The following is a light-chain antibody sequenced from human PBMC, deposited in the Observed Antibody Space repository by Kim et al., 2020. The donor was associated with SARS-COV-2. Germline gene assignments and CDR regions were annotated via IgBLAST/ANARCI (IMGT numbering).Light chain of an antibody. CDR1: ENIGTW. Sequence: SASVGDRVTITCRASENIGTWLACYQQKPGRAPSLLIYLASTLESGVPSRFSGTGSGTEFSLSITSLQPDDFATYYCQHYSRFPYTFGQGTKLEIK. V-gene: IGKV1-5*03. J-gene: IGKJ2*01. CDR3: QHYSRFPYT. CDR2: LAS.